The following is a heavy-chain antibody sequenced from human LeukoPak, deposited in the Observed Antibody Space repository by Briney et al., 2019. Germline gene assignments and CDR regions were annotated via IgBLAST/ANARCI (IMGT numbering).Heavy chain of an antibody. J-gene: IGHJ4*02. D-gene: IGHD5-18*01. CDR3: ARDQSYGRHYFDY. CDR2: IHHSGST. Sequence: PSETLSLTCTVSGGSISGYYWGWIRQPPGKGLEWIGNIHHSGSTYYNPSLKSRVTTSLDTSKNQFSLRLSSVTAADTAVYYCARDQSYGRHYFDYWGQGILVTVSS. V-gene: IGHV4-38-2*02. CDR1: GGSISGYY.